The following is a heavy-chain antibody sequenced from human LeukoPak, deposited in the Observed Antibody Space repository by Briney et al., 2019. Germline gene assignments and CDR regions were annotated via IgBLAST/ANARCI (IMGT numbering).Heavy chain of an antibody. V-gene: IGHV4-30-2*01. J-gene: IGHJ6*02. CDR1: GGSISSGGYS. D-gene: IGHD6-25*01. CDR2: IYHSGST. CDR3: ARGAASYYGMDV. Sequence: SETLSLTCAVSGGSISSGGYSWSWIRQPPGKGLEWIGYIYHSGSTYYNPSLKSRVTISVDRSKNQFSLKLSSVTAADAAVYYCARGAASYYGMDVWGQGTAVTVSS.